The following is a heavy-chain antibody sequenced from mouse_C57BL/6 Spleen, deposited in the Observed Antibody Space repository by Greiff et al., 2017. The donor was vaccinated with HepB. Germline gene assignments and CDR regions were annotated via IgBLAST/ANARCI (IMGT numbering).Heavy chain of an antibody. J-gene: IGHJ4*01. CDR2: IDPSDSYT. CDR3: ARRRGAGGAMDY. CDR1: GYTFTSYW. V-gene: IGHV1-50*01. Sequence: QVQLQQPGAELVKPGASVKLSCKASGYTFTSYWMQWVKQRPGQGLEWIGEIDPSDSYTNYNQKFKGKATLTVDTSSSTAYMQLSSLTSEDSAVYYCARRRGAGGAMDYWGQGTSVTVSS.